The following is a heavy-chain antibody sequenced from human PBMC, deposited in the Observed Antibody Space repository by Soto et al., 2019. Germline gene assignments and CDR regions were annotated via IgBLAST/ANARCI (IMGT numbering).Heavy chain of an antibody. CDR3: ARHDSIRSNLYYFDY. V-gene: IGHV4-59*08. CDR2: IYYSGST. D-gene: IGHD3-3*02. J-gene: IGHJ4*02. Sequence: SQTLSVTWTVSDGSISSYYWSWIRKNPGKGLDWIGNIYYSGSTNYNPSLKSRVTISVDTSKNQFSLKLSSVTAADTAVYYCARHDSIRSNLYYFDYWGQGTLVTVSS. CDR1: DGSISSYY.